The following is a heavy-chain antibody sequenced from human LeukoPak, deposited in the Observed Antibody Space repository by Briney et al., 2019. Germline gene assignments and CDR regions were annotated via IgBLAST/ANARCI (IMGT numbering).Heavy chain of an antibody. CDR3: AMTTMPAEESSYFYMDV. Sequence: ASVKVSFKGSGFTFSAYAITWVRQAPGEGLELMGWIITYNGHTNYAQEFQGRGSMTTDTSTSTAYMELRNLKSADTAVYSRAMTTMPAEESSYFYMDVSGKGTTVTVYS. CDR1: GFTFSAYA. V-gene: IGHV1-18*01. J-gene: IGHJ6*03. D-gene: IGHD1-1*01. CDR2: IITYNGHT.